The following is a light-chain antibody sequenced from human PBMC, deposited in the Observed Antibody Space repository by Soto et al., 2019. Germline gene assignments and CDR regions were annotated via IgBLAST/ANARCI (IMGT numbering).Light chain of an antibody. CDR3: QQRSNWPPIT. CDR2: GAS. CDR1: QSVSNNY. Sequence: LLRQSPGTLSLSREERASLSCRASQSVSNNYLAWYQQKPGQAPRLLIYGASSRATGIPDRFSGSGSGTDFTLTISSLEPEDFAVYYCQQRSNWPPITFGQGT. J-gene: IGKJ5*01. V-gene: IGKV3D-20*02.